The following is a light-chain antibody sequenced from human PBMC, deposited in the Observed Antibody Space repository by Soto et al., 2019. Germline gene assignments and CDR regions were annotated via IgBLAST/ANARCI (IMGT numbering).Light chain of an antibody. CDR1: QSISSY. Sequence: DIQMTQSPSSLSASVGDRVTITCRASQSISSYLNWYQQKPGKAPKLLIYAASSLQSGVPSRFSGSGSGTDFTLTISSLQPEDFETYYCQQSYSTPRRTFGQGTKVEIK. CDR2: AAS. J-gene: IGKJ1*01. CDR3: QQSYSTPRRT. V-gene: IGKV1-39*01.